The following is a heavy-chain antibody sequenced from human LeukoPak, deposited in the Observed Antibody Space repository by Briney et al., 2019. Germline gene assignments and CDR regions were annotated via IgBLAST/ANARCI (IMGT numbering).Heavy chain of an antibody. CDR1: GFTFGGYA. CDR2: ISYDGTNT. V-gene: IGHV3-30-3*01. J-gene: IGHJ3*02. CDR3: ASPVEMAPIAPPWGAFDI. D-gene: IGHD5-24*01. Sequence: GGSLRLSCAASGFTFGGYAMHWVRQAPGKGLEWVTVISYDGTNTYYADSVKGRFTISRDNSKNTLYLQMDSLRAEDTAVYYCASPVEMAPIAPPWGAFDIWGQGTIVTVSS.